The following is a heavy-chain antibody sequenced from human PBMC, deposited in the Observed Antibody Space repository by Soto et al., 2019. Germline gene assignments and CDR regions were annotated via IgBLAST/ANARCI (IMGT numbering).Heavy chain of an antibody. CDR3: ARQWYYDSSGYARYYGMDV. Sequence: ASVKVSCKASGYTFTSYGISCVRQAPGQGLEWMGWISAYNGNTNYAQKLQGRVTMTTDTSTSTAYMELRSLRSDDTAVYYCARQWYYDSSGYARYYGMDVWGQGTTVTVSS. J-gene: IGHJ6*02. D-gene: IGHD3-22*01. CDR1: GYTFTSYG. CDR2: ISAYNGNT. V-gene: IGHV1-18*04.